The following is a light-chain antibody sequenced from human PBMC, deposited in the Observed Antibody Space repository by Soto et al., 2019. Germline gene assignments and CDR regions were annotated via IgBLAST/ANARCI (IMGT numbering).Light chain of an antibody. V-gene: IGLV2-23*02. CDR1: SSDVGNYNL. CDR3: CSYAGGRIFYV. Sequence: QSVLTQPASVSGSPGQSITISCTGTSSDVGNYNLVSWYQQHPGKAPKLMVYEVTKRPSGVSNRFSGSKSGNTASLTISGLQAEDEADYYCCSYAGGRIFYVLGTGTKVTV. J-gene: IGLJ1*01. CDR2: EVT.